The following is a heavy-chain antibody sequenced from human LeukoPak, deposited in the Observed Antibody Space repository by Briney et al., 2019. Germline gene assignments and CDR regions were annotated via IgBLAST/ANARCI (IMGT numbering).Heavy chain of an antibody. CDR3: ASRGYSYGQYFQH. D-gene: IGHD5-18*01. V-gene: IGHV3-66*01. CDR2: IYNGGST. J-gene: IGHJ1*01. Sequence: PGGSLRLSCAASGFTFDDYAMHWVRQAPGKGLEWVSVIYNGGSTYYADSVKGRFTISRDNSKNTLYLQMHSLRAEDTRVYYCASRGYSYGQYFQHWGQGTLVTVSS. CDR1: GFTFDDYA.